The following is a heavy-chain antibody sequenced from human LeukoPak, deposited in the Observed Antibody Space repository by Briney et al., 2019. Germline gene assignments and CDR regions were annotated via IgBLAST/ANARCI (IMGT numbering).Heavy chain of an antibody. J-gene: IGHJ4*02. CDR1: GGSISSSSYY. D-gene: IGHD1-7*01. V-gene: IGHV3-23*01. Sequence: ETLSLTCTVSGGSISSSSYYWGWVRQAPGEGLEWVSALSGSGGSTYYADSVKGRFTISRDNSKNTLYLQMNSLRAEDTAVYYCARSSRELGGYAPWELMPPFDYWGQGTLVTVSS. CDR2: LSGSGGST. CDR3: ARSSRELGGYAPWELMPPFDY.